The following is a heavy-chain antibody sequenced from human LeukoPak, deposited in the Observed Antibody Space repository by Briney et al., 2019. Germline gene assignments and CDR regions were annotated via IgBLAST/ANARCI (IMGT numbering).Heavy chain of an antibody. D-gene: IGHD5-18*01. CDR2: ISGSGGST. Sequence: GGSLRLSCAASGFTFSSYAMSWVRQAPGKGLEWVSAISGSGGSTYYADSVKGRFTISRDNSKNTLYLQMNSLRAEDTAVYYCAKTPPRVRLWFSMYYFDYWGQGTLVTVSS. CDR1: GFTFSSYA. J-gene: IGHJ4*02. CDR3: AKTPPRVRLWFSMYYFDY. V-gene: IGHV3-23*01.